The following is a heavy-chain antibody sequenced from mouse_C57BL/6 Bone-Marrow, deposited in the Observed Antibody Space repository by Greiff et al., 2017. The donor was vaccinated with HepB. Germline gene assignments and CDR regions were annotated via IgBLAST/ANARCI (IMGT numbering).Heavy chain of an antibody. Sequence: VKLMESGPGLVAPSQSLSITCTVSGFSLTSYGVHWVRQPPGKGLEWLVVIWSDGSTTYNSALKSRLSISKDNSKSQVFLKMNSLQTDDTAMYYCASSYYYGSSYYAMDYWGQGTSVTVSS. D-gene: IGHD1-1*01. CDR1: GFSLTSYG. CDR3: ASSYYYGSSYYAMDY. V-gene: IGHV2-6*03. J-gene: IGHJ4*01. CDR2: IWSDGST.